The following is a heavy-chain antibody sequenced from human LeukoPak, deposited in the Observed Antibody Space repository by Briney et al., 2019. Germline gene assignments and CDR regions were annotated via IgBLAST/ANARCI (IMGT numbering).Heavy chain of an antibody. D-gene: IGHD1-26*01. CDR1: GFTFSSYA. V-gene: IGHV3-23*01. J-gene: IGHJ4*02. CDR2: FSGRGGGT. Sequence: GGSLRLSCAASGFTFSSYAMSWVRQAPGKGLEWLSAFSGRGGGTYYADSVKGRFTISRDDSKNTLYLQMNSLRAEDTAMYYCARDAGAGWELLGRNDYWGQGTLVTVSS. CDR3: ARDAGAGWELLGRNDY.